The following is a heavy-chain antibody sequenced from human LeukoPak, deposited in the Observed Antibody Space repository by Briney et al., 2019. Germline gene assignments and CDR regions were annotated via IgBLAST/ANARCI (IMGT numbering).Heavy chain of an antibody. D-gene: IGHD3-9*01. CDR2: IYYSGST. Sequence: SETLSLTCTVSGGSISSGGYYWSWIRQHPGKGLEWIGYIYYSGSTYYTPSLKSRVTISVDTSKNQFSLKLSSVTAADTAVYYCARVGSKRILTGTDYWGQGTLVTVSS. CDR1: GGSISSGGYY. CDR3: ARVGSKRILTGTDY. J-gene: IGHJ4*02. V-gene: IGHV4-31*03.